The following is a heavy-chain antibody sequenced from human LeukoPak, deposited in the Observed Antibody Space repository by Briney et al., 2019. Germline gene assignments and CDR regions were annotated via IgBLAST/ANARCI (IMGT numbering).Heavy chain of an antibody. V-gene: IGHV1-69*06. Sequence: SVKVSCKASGGTFSSYAISWVRQAPGQGLEWMGGIIPIFGTANYAQRFQGRVTITADKSTSTAYMELSSLRSEDTAVYYCARFGYSSSWYSGNWFDPWGQGTLVTVSS. CDR2: IIPIFGTA. CDR1: GGTFSSYA. D-gene: IGHD6-13*01. CDR3: ARFGYSSSWYSGNWFDP. J-gene: IGHJ5*02.